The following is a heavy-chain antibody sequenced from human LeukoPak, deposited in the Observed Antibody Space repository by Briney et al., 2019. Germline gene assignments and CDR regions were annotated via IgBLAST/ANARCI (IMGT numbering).Heavy chain of an antibody. Sequence: SETLSLTCTVSGGSISSSAYYWGWIRQPPGKGLEWIGTVFYTGSTYYSPSLKSRVTVSVDTTKNQFSLKLFSVTAADAAVYYCARHLRTASMAPFDYWGQGTLVTVSS. CDR1: GGSISSSAYY. J-gene: IGHJ4*02. D-gene: IGHD2-21*02. CDR2: VFYTGST. V-gene: IGHV4-39*01. CDR3: ARHLRTASMAPFDY.